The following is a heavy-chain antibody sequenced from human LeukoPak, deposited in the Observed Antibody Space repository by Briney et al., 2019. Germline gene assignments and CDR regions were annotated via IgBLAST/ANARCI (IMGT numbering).Heavy chain of an antibody. J-gene: IGHJ4*02. CDR3: ARMVGDCGGDSYDVY. CDR2: ISSSSSTI. D-gene: IGHD2-21*01. CDR1: GFTFSSYS. V-gene: IGHV3-48*01. Sequence: GGSLRLSCAASGFTFSSYSMNWVRQAPGKGLEWVSYISSSSSTIYYADSVKGRFTISRDNAKNSLYLQMNSLRAEDTAVYYCARMVGDCGGDSYDVYWGQGTLVTVSS.